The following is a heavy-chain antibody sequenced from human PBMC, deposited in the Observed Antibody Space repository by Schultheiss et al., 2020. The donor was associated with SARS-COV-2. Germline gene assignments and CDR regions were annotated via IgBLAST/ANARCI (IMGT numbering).Heavy chain of an antibody. CDR2: IYYSGST. CDR1: GGSISSSSYY. V-gene: IGHV4-39*01. CDR3: ARGIAALSVPDY. Sequence: SETLSLTCTVSGGSISSSSYYWGWIRQPPGKGLEWIGSIYYSGSTYYNPSLKSRVTISVDTSKNQFSLKLSSVTAADTAVYYCARGIAALSVPDYWGQGTLVTVSS. D-gene: IGHD6-6*01. J-gene: IGHJ4*02.